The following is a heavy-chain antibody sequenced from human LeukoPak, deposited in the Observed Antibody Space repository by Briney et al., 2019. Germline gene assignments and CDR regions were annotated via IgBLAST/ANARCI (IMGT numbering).Heavy chain of an antibody. CDR1: GFTISSYA. V-gene: IGHV3-23*01. CDR2: ISGSGGST. Sequence: GGSLRLSCAASGFTISSYAMNWVRQAPGKGLEWVSAISGSGGSTYYADSVKGRFTISRDISKNTLYLQMNSLRVEDTAAYYCAKGITPRTSYLDYWGQGTLVTVSS. J-gene: IGHJ4*02. D-gene: IGHD4-23*01. CDR3: AKGITPRTSYLDY.